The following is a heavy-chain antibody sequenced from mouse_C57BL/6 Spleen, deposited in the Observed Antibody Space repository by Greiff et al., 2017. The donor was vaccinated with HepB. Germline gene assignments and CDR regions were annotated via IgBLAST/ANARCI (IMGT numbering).Heavy chain of an antibody. CDR2: IYPSDSET. V-gene: IGHV1-61*01. CDR1: GYTFTSYW. J-gene: IGHJ3*01. CDR3: ESGDYSNSAWFGY. Sequence: QVQLQQPGAELVRPGSSVKLSCKASGYTFTSYWMDWVKQRPGQGLEWIGNIYPSDSETHYNQKFKDKATLTVDKSSSTAYMQLSSLTSEDSAVYFCESGDYSNSAWFGYWGQGTLVTVSA. D-gene: IGHD2-5*01.